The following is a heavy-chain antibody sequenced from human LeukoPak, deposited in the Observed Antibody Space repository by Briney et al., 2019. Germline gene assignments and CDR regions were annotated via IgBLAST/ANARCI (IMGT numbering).Heavy chain of an antibody. CDR2: IYYSGSA. D-gene: IGHD1-26*01. CDR3: ARGERGPYYMDV. CDR1: GGSISRYH. V-gene: IGHV4-59*01. Sequence: SETLSLTCTVSGGSISRYHWSWIRQPPGKGLEWIGFIYYSGSANYNPSPKSRVTISLDTSKNQFSLKLSSVTAADTAVYYCARGERGPYYMDVWGKGTTVTVSS. J-gene: IGHJ6*03.